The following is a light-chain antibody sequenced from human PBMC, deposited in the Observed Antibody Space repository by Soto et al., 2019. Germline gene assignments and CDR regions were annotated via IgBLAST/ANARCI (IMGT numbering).Light chain of an antibody. Sequence: QAVLTQPASVSGSPGQSITISCTGTSSDVGGYNYVSWYQQDPGKAPKVMIYDVSNRPSGVSHRFSASKSGNTASLTISGLQADDEADYYCSSYTSSSTYVFGTGTKLTVL. CDR3: SSYTSSSTYV. CDR2: DVS. CDR1: SSDVGGYNY. J-gene: IGLJ1*01. V-gene: IGLV2-14*01.